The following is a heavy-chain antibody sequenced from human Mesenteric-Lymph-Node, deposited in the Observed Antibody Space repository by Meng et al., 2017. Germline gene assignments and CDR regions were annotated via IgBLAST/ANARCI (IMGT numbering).Heavy chain of an antibody. CDR3: ARSLLTGPY. D-gene: IGHD3-9*01. CDR1: GGSFSGFY. CDR2: ITHSGGT. Sequence: GSLRLSCAVSGGSFSGFYWYWIRQPPGKGLEWIGEITHSGGTNYNPSLESRVTISVDTSKNQFSLKVNSVTAADTAVYYCARSLLTGPYWGQGTLVTVSS. V-gene: IGHV4-34*01. J-gene: IGHJ4*02.